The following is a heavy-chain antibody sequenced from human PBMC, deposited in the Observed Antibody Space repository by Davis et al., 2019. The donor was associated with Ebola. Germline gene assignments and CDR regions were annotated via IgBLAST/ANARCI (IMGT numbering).Heavy chain of an antibody. D-gene: IGHD6-19*01. J-gene: IGHJ4*02. CDR1: GGSSSGYY. CDR2: INHSGST. Sequence: SETLSLTCAVYGGSSSGYYWSWIRQPPGKGLEWIGEINHSGSTNYNPSLKSRVTISVDKSKNQFSLKLSSVTAADTAVYYCARAHRTVAAGWGQGTLVTVSS. V-gene: IGHV4-34*01. CDR3: ARAHRTVAAG.